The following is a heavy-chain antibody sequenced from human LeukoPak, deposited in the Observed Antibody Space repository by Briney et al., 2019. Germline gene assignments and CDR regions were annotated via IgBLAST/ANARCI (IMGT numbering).Heavy chain of an antibody. J-gene: IGHJ4*02. CDR2: IYYSGST. D-gene: IGHD1-1*01. Sequence: PSQTLSLTCTVSGGSISSGGYYWSWIRQPPGKGLEWIGYIYYSGSTNYNPSLKSRVTISVDTSKNQFSLKLSSVTAADTAVYYCARHLQLGIRGGVDYWGQGTLVTVSS. CDR3: ARHLQLGIRGGVDY. CDR1: GGSISSGGYY. V-gene: IGHV4-61*08.